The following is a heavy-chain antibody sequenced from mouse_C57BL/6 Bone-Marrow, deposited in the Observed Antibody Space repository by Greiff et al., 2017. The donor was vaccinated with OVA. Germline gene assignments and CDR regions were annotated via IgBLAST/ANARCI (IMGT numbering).Heavy chain of an antibody. V-gene: IGHV2-2*01. J-gene: IGHJ2*01. CDR2: IWSGGST. Sequence: VQLVESGPGLVQPSQSLSITCTVSGFSLTSYGVHWVRQSPGKGLEWLGVIWSGGSTDYNAAFISRLSISKDNSKSQVFFKMNSLQADDTAIYYCARNYRWFFDYWGQGTTLTVSS. CDR1: GFSLTSYG. D-gene: IGHD1-1*02. CDR3: ARNYRWFFDY.